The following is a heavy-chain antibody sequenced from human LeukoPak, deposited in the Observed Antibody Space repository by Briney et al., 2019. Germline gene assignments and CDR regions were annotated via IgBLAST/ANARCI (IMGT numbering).Heavy chain of an antibody. D-gene: IGHD3-22*01. V-gene: IGHV4-61*01. Sequence: PSETLSLTCTVSGDSVSGISFYWSWIRQPPGKGLQYIGYTQYSGSTNYNPSLKSRVTISVDTSKNQFSLKLSSVTAADTAVYYCARYYDSSGYWSTPHFDYWGQGTLVTVSS. CDR3: ARYYDSSGYWSTPHFDY. J-gene: IGHJ4*02. CDR2: TQYSGST. CDR1: GDSVSGISFY.